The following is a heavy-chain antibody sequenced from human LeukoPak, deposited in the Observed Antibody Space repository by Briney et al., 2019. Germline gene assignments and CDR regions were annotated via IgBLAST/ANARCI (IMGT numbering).Heavy chain of an antibody. D-gene: IGHD2-15*01. CDR2: ISSSSSYI. CDR1: GFTFSSYS. Sequence: GGSLRLSCAASGFTFSSYSMNWVRQAPGKGLEWVSSISSSSSYIYYADSVKGRFTISRDNAKNSLYLQMNSLRAEDTAVCYCASSGDEDYGDAFDIWGQGTMVTVSS. J-gene: IGHJ3*02. CDR3: ASSGDEDYGDAFDI. V-gene: IGHV3-21*01.